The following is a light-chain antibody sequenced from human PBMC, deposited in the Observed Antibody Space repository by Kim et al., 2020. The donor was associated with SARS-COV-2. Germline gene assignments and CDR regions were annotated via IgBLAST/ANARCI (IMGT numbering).Light chain of an antibody. J-gene: IGLJ3*02. V-gene: IGLV2-14*03. CDR2: DVS. CDR3: SSFTSSSTWV. Sequence: GQSITISCTGTISDVGAYNYVSWYQQHPGKAPKLMIYDVSKRPSGVSNRFSASKSGNTASLTVSGLQAEDEADYYCSSFTSSSTWVFGGGTQLTVL. CDR1: ISDVGAYNY.